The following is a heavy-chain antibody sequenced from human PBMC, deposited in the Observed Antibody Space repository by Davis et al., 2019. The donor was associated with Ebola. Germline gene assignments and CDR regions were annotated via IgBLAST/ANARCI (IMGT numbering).Heavy chain of an antibody. V-gene: IGHV1-8*01. CDR2: MNPNSGNT. CDR1: GYTFNSYD. CDR3: ARVSRWLQLNCDY. J-gene: IGHJ4*02. D-gene: IGHD5-24*01. Sequence: AASVKVSCKASGYTFNSYDINWVRQATGQGLEWMGWMNPNSGNTGYAQKFQGRVTMTRNTSINTAYMELSSLRAEDTAVYYCARVSRWLQLNCDYWGQGTLVTVSS.